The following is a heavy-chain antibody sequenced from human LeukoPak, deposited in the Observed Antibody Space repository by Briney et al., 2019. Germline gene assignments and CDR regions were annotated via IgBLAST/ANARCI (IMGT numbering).Heavy chain of an antibody. Sequence: GGSLRLSCAASGFTFSSYAMSWVRQAPGKGLEWVAVIWYDGSNKYCADSVKGRFTISRDNSKNTLYLQMSSLRAEDTAVYYCARDMDGGDPMYYFDYWGQGTLVTVSS. CDR1: GFTFSSYA. D-gene: IGHD2-21*02. CDR3: ARDMDGGDPMYYFDY. J-gene: IGHJ4*02. V-gene: IGHV3-33*08. CDR2: IWYDGSNK.